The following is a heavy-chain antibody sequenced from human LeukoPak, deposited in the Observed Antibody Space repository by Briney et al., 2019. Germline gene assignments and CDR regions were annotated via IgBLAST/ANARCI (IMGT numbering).Heavy chain of an antibody. CDR2: ISYSGST. V-gene: IGHV4-59*01. J-gene: IGHJ4*02. CDR1: GGSISSYY. Sequence: PSETLSLTCTVSGGSISSYYRSWIRQPPGKGLEWIGYISYSGSTNYNPSLKSRVTISVDTSKNQFSLKLTSVTAADTAVYYCARDLGTRFDYWGQGTLVTVSS. CDR3: ARDLGTRFDY. D-gene: IGHD1-26*01.